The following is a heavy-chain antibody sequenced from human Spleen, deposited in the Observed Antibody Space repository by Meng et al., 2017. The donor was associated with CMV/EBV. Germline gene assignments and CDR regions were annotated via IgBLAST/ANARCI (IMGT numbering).Heavy chain of an antibody. D-gene: IGHD6-19*01. CDR3: ARDLPWSHQIAAGSGWFTG. CDR1: GFTFDDYA. J-gene: IGHJ4*01. Sequence: GGSLRLSCAASGFTFDDYAMHWVRQAPGKGLEWVSGISWNSGSIGYADSVKGRFTISRDNAKNSLYLQMNSLRAEDTAVYYCARDLPWSHQIAAGSGWFTGWGQGTLVTVSS. V-gene: IGHV3-9*01. CDR2: ISWNSGSI.